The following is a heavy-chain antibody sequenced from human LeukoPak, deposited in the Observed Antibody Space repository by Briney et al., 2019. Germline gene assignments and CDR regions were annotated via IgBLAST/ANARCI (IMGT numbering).Heavy chain of an antibody. CDR3: AGGGSSGSFDY. Sequence: SETLSLTCTVSGGSISSYYWSWIRQPPGKGPEWIGYIYYSGSTNYNPSLKSRVTISVDTSKNQFSLKLSSVTAADTAVYYCAGGGSSGSFDYWGQGTLVTVSS. V-gene: IGHV4-59*01. CDR2: IYYSGST. J-gene: IGHJ4*02. CDR1: GGSISSYY. D-gene: IGHD3-22*01.